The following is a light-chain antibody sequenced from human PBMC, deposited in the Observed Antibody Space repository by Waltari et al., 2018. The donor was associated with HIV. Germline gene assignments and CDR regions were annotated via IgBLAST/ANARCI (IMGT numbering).Light chain of an antibody. CDR3: GTWDSSLSAV. J-gene: IGLJ3*02. CDR2: DNN. Sequence: QSVLTQPPSVSAAPGQRVTISCSGSSSNIGTNYVSWYQHLPGAAPNLLIYDNNNRPAGIPDRFSGSKSGTSATLVITGLQTGDEADYYCGTWDSSLSAVFGGGTKLTVL. V-gene: IGLV1-51*01. CDR1: SSNIGTNY.